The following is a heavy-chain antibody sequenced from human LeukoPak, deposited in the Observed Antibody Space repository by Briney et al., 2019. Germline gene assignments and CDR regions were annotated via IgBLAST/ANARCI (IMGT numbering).Heavy chain of an antibody. CDR2: ISGSGGNT. V-gene: IGHV3-23*01. D-gene: IGHD1/OR15-1a*01. J-gene: IGHJ4*02. Sequence: GRSLRLSCAASGFTFSSYAMSWVRQAPGKGLEWVSGISGSGGNTYYADSVKGRFTISRDNSKNTLYMQMNSLRAEDTAVYYCARWNNGGDYWGQGTLVTVSS. CDR1: GFTFSSYA. CDR3: ARWNNGGDY.